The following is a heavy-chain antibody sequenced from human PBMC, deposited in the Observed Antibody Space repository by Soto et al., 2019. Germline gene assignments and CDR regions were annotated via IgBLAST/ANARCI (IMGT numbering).Heavy chain of an antibody. CDR3: ARVDFWSGEPLDY. V-gene: IGHV1-2*02. CDR2: INPNSGGT. Sequence: ASVKVSCKASGYTFTGYYMHWVRQAPGQGLEWMGWINPNSGGTNYAQKFQGRVTMTRDTSISTAYMELSRLRSDDTAVYYCARVDFWSGEPLDYWGQGTLVTVSS. J-gene: IGHJ4*02. D-gene: IGHD3-3*01. CDR1: GYTFTGYY.